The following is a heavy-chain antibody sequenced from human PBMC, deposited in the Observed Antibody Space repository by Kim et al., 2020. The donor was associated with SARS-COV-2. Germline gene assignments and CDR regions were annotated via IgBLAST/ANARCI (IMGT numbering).Heavy chain of an antibody. CDR3: ARDLASYHYYDSSGYRDH. Sequence: GGSLRLSCAASGFTFSSYSMNWVRQAPGKGLEWVSSISSSSSYIYYADSVKGRFTISRDNAKNSLYLQMNSLRAEDTAVYYCARDLASYHYYDSSGYRDHWGQGTLVTVSS. J-gene: IGHJ4*02. D-gene: IGHD3-22*01. CDR2: ISSSSSYI. V-gene: IGHV3-21*01. CDR1: GFTFSSYS.